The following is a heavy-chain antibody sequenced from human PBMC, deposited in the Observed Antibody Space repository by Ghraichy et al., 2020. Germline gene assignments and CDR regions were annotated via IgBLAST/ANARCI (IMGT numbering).Heavy chain of an antibody. Sequence: GSLRLSCTVSGGSISSSNYYWGWIRQPPGKGLEWIGSIYYSGSTYYNPSLKSRVTISVDTSKNQFSLKLSSVTAADTAVYYCARRPAGYGMDVWGQGTTVTVSS. CDR3: ARRPAGYGMDV. J-gene: IGHJ6*02. CDR1: GGSISSSNYY. V-gene: IGHV4-39*01. CDR2: IYYSGST.